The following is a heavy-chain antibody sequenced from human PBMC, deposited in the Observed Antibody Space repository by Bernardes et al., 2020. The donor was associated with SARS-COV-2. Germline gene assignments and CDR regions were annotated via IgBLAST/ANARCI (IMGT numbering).Heavy chain of an antibody. Sequence: GSLSLSCTASGFTLSRYWMHWVRPAPGKGLVCVSRINSDGSSTSYADSVKGRFTISRDNAKNTLYLQMNSLRAEDTAVYYCAREEGYDFWSGYYTYYYYGMDVWGQGTTVTVSS. CDR2: INSDGSST. V-gene: IGHV3-74*01. J-gene: IGHJ6*02. CDR3: AREEGYDFWSGYYTYYYYGMDV. D-gene: IGHD3-3*01. CDR1: GFTLSRYW.